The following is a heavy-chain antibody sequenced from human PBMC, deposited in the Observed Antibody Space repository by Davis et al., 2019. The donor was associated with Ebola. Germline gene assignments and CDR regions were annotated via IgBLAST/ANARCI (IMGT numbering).Heavy chain of an antibody. J-gene: IGHJ4*02. CDR2: IIPIFGTA. CDR1: GGTFSSYA. V-gene: IGHV1-69*13. Sequence: AASVKVSCKASGGTFSSYAISWVRQAPGQGLEWMGGIIPIFGTANYAQKFQGRVTITADESTSTAYMELSSLRSEDTAVYYCARDRVGSYGDHVFDYWGQGTLVTVSS. CDR3: ARDRVGSYGDHVFDY. D-gene: IGHD4-17*01.